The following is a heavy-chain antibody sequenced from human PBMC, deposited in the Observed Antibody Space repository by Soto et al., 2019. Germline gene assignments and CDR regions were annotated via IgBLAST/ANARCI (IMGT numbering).Heavy chain of an antibody. CDR3: ARANPIDAYDILTGYSSRYYYGMDV. V-gene: IGHV1-69*13. CDR1: GGTXISYA. CDR2: IIPIFGTA. Sequence: SXKVSFKATGGTXISYAIRLVRQAPGQGLEWMGGIIPIFGTANYAQKFQGRVTITADESTSTAYMELSSLRYEDTAVYYCARANPIDAYDILTGYSSRYYYGMDVWGQGTTVTVSS. D-gene: IGHD3-9*01. J-gene: IGHJ6*02.